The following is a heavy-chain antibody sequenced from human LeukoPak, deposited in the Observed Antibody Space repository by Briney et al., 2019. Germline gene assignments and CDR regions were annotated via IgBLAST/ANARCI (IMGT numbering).Heavy chain of an antibody. CDR2: IWYDGSKT. D-gene: IGHD3-22*01. V-gene: IGHV3-30*19. CDR1: GFPFSSYG. J-gene: IGHJ4*02. CDR3: ARAVTMIVVVPGGDY. Sequence: GGSLRLSCAASGFPFSSYGMHWVRQAPGKGLEWVAVIWYDGSKTVYADSVKGRFTISRDNSKNTLYLQMNSLRAEDTAVYYCARAVTMIVVVPGGDYWGQGTLVTVSS.